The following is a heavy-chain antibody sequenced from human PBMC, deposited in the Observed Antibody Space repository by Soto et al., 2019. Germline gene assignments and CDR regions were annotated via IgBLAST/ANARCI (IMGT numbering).Heavy chain of an antibody. CDR2: VYYGGT. D-gene: IGHD4-4*01. Sequence: SETLSLTCTVSGGSMSSNYWSWIRQSPGKGLEWIGFVYYGGTNYNPSFESRVTMSVDTPKNQFSLELNSVTAADTAVYYCVSYRGAFYFDHWGQGALVTVSS. CDR1: GGSMSSNY. V-gene: IGHV4-59*01. J-gene: IGHJ4*02. CDR3: VSYRGAFYFDH.